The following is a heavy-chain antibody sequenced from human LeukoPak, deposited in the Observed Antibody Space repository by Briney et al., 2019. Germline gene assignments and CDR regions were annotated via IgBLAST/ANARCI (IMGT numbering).Heavy chain of an antibody. Sequence: GRSLRLSCAASGFTFSTYEMNWARQAPGKGLEWISYISSSGTSIYYADSVKGRFTISRDNSKNSLYLQMNSLGAEDTAVYFCVRDYLPGDYNVYWGQGTLVTVSS. D-gene: IGHD2/OR15-2a*01. J-gene: IGHJ4*02. CDR3: VRDYLPGDYNVY. CDR2: ISSSGTSI. CDR1: GFTFSTYE. V-gene: IGHV3-48*03.